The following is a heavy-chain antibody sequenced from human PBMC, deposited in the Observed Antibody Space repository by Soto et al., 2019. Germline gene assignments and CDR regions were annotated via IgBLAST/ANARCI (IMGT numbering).Heavy chain of an antibody. CDR2: INPSGGST. V-gene: IGHV1-46*01. D-gene: IGHD3-10*01. CDR3: ARDRTMVTPKYYFDF. Sequence: ASVKVSCKASGYTFTSYAMHWVRQAPGQRLEWMGIINPSGGSTSYAQRFQGRVTMTRDTSTSTVYMELSSLRSEDTAVYYCARDRTMVTPKYYFDFWGQGPLFTLSS. CDR1: GYTFTSYA. J-gene: IGHJ4*02.